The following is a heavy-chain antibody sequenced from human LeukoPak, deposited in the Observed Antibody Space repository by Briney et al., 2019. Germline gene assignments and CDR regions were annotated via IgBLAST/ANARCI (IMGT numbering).Heavy chain of an antibody. Sequence: GGSLRLPCAVSGITLSNYGMSWVRQAPGKGREWVAGLSGSGGGTNYADSVQGRFTISRDNPKNTLYLQMNSLRAEDTAVYFCAKRGVVIRVFLVGFHKEAYYFASWGQGALVTVSS. V-gene: IGHV3-23*01. CDR2: LSGSGGGT. CDR3: AKRGVVIRVFLVGFHKEAYYFAS. J-gene: IGHJ4*02. D-gene: IGHD3-10*01. CDR1: GITLSNYG.